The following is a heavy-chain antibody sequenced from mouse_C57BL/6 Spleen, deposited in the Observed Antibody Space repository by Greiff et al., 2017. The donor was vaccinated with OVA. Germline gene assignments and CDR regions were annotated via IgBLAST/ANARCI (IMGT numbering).Heavy chain of an antibody. CDR3: ARAYSNLYYFDY. D-gene: IGHD2-5*01. J-gene: IGHJ2*01. CDR1: GFTFSSYA. V-gene: IGHV5-4*03. CDR2: ISDGGSYT. Sequence: EVNVVESGGGLVKPGGSLKLSCAASGFTFSSYAMSWVRQTPEKRLEWVATISDGGSYTYYPDNVKGRFTISRDNAKNNLYLQMSHLKSEDTAMYYCARAYSNLYYFDYWGQGTTLTVSS.